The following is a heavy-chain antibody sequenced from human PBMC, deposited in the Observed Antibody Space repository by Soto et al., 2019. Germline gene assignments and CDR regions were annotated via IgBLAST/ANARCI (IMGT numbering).Heavy chain of an antibody. CDR3: AKGSGGSRPYYFDY. CDR2: ISGSGGGT. J-gene: IGHJ4*02. CDR1: GFTCNNYA. D-gene: IGHD2-15*01. Sequence: GGSLRLSCAASGFTCNNYAMSWVRQAPGKGLEWVSAISGSGGGTYSADSVKGRFTISRDNSKNTQYLQMNSLRAEDTAVYYCAKGSGGSRPYYFDYWGQGILVTVST. V-gene: IGHV3-23*01.